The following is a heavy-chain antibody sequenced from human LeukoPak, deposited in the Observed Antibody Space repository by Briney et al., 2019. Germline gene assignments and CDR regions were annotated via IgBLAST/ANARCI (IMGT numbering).Heavy chain of an antibody. D-gene: IGHD3-22*01. J-gene: IGHJ6*03. CDR2: ISAYNGNT. V-gene: IGHV1-18*01. CDR1: GYTFNSYG. CDR3: ARSSSGYYAPLFAYYYYYYMDV. Sequence: GASVKVSCKTSGYTFNSYGISWVRQAPGQGLEWMGRISAYNGNTNYAQKLQGRVTMTTDTSTSTAYMELRSLRSDDTAVYYCARSSSGYYAPLFAYYYYYYMDVWGKGTTVTVSS.